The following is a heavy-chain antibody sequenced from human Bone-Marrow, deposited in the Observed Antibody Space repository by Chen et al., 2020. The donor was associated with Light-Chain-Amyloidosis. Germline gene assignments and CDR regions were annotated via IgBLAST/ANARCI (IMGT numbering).Heavy chain of an antibody. CDR1: GFTFSSYE. CDR3: ARVGSYDSSGYYFYYFDY. J-gene: IGHJ4*02. Sequence: EVQLVESGGGLVQPGGSLRLPCAASGFTFSSYEMNWVRQAPGKGLEWVSYIRSTGSTRYYAYSVKCRFTISRDNAKNSLYLQMNSLRAEDTAVYYCARVGSYDSSGYYFYYFDYWGQGTLVTVSS. CDR2: IRSTGSTR. V-gene: IGHV3-48*03. D-gene: IGHD3-22*01.